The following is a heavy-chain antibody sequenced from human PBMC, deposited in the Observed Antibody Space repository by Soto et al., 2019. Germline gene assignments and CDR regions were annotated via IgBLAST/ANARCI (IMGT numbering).Heavy chain of an antibody. J-gene: IGHJ4*02. CDR2: IYPGDSDT. Sequence: PGESLKISCKGSGYSFTSYWIGWVRQMPGKGLEWMGIIYPGDSDTRYSPSFQGQVTISADKSISTAYLQWSSLKASDTAMYYCARSSRRRSGWYYFDYWGQGTLVTVSS. CDR1: GYSFTSYW. CDR3: ARSSRRRSGWYYFDY. V-gene: IGHV5-51*01. D-gene: IGHD6-19*01.